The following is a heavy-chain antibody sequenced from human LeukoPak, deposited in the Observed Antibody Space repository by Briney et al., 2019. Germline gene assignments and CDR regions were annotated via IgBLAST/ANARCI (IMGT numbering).Heavy chain of an antibody. V-gene: IGHV3-23*01. CDR2: ISGSSGNT. J-gene: IGHJ4*02. D-gene: IGHD3-10*01. CDR3: ARGRGGHFDY. Sequence: GGSLRLSCAASGFTFSSYAMSWVRQAPGKGLEWVSAISGSSGNTYYADSVKGRFTISRDNSKNTLYLQMNNLRAEDTAVYYCARGRGGHFDYWGQGTLVTVSS. CDR1: GFTFSSYA.